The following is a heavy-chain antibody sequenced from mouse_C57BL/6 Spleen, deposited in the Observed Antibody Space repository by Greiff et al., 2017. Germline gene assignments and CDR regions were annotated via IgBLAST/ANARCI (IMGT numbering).Heavy chain of an antibody. CDR3: TRGLTGTGFAY. D-gene: IGHD4-1*01. CDR2: IDPETGGT. J-gene: IGHJ3*01. Sequence: QVQLQQSGAELVRPGASVTLSCKASGYTFTDYEMHWVKQTPVHGLEWIGAIDPETGGTAYNQKFKGKAILTADKSSSTAYMELRSLTSEDSAVYYGTRGLTGTGFAYWGQGTLVTVSA. CDR1: GYTFTDYE. V-gene: IGHV1-15*01.